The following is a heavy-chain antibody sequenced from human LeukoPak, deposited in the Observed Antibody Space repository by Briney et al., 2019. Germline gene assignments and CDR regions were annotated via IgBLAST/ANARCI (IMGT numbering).Heavy chain of an antibody. CDR1: GFPFSSHG. V-gene: IGHV3-66*01. CDR3: ARSLLWLPGVFDY. D-gene: IGHD5-18*01. Sequence: GGSLRLSCAASGFPFSSHGMSWVRQAPGKGLEWVSVIYSGGSTYYADSVKGRFTISRDNSKNTLYLQMNSLRAEDTAVYYCARSLLWLPGVFDYWGQGTLVTVSS. CDR2: IYSGGST. J-gene: IGHJ4*02.